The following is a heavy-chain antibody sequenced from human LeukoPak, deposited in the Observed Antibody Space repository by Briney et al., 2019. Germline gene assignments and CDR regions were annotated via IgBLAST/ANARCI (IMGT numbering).Heavy chain of an antibody. CDR2: FKSKTDGGTT. D-gene: IGHD1-1*01. CDR1: GFTFSNAW. Sequence: GGSLRLSCAASGFTFSNAWMSWVRQAPGKGLEWVGRFKSKTDGGTTDYAAPVKGRFTISRDDSKNTLDLQMNSLKTEDTAVYYCTTGTGRSDFDYWGQGTLVTVPS. CDR3: TTGTGRSDFDY. V-gene: IGHV3-15*01. J-gene: IGHJ4*02.